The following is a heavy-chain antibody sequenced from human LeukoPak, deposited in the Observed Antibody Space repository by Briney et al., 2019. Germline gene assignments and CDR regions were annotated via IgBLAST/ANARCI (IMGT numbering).Heavy chain of an antibody. CDR1: GGSISSYY. J-gene: IGHJ4*02. V-gene: IGHV4-4*07. CDR3: ARDPYSSSRYVEDY. D-gene: IGHD6-13*01. CDR2: IYTSGST. Sequence: SETLSLTCTVSGGSISSYYWSWIRQPAGKGLEWIGRIYTSGSTNYNPSLKSRVTMSVDTSKNQFPLKLSSVTAADTAVYYCARDPYSSSRYVEDYWGQGTLVTVSS.